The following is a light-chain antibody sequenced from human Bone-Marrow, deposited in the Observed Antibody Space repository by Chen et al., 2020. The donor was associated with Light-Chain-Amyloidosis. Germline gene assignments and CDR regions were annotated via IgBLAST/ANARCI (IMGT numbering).Light chain of an antibody. V-gene: IGLV1-44*01. CDR2: KNN. Sequence: QSVLTQPPSASGTPGQRVTISCSGSRSNIGNNAVNWYQQFPGTAPKLLIYKNNQRPSGAPDRVSGSKSGTSASLAISGLQSEDEADYYCAAWDESLNGHWVFGGGTKLTVL. J-gene: IGLJ3*02. CDR1: RSNIGNNA. CDR3: AAWDESLNGHWV.